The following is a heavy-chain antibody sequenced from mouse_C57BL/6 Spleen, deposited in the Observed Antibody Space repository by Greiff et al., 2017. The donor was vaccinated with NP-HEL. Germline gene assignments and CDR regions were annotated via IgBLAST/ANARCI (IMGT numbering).Heavy chain of an antibody. Sequence: QVQLQQSGAELVKPGASVKISCKASGYAFSSYWMNWVKQRPGKGLEWIGQIYPGDGDTNYNGKFKGKATLTADKSSSTAYMQLSSLTSEDSAVYFCARSTGTGPPFDYWGQGTTLTVSS. CDR2: IYPGDGDT. V-gene: IGHV1-80*01. CDR3: ARSTGTGPPFDY. J-gene: IGHJ2*01. D-gene: IGHD4-1*01. CDR1: GYAFSSYW.